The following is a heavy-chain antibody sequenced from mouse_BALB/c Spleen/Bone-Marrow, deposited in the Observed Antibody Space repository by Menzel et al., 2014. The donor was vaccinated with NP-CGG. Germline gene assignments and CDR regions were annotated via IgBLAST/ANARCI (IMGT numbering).Heavy chain of an antibody. CDR3: ARSPGKVNY. D-gene: IGHD1-3*01. CDR1: GFNIKDSH. CDR2: IDPANGNT. Sequence: VQLKHSGAELVKPGASVKLSCTASGFNIKDSHIHWVKRRPEQGLEWIGRIDPANGNTNYDPKFQGKATITADTSSNTAYLHLNSLTSEDTAVYYCARSPGKVNYWGQGTLVTVSA. J-gene: IGHJ3*01. V-gene: IGHV14-3*02.